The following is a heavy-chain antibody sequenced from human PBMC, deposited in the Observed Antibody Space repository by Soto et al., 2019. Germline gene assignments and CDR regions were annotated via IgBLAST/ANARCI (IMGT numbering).Heavy chain of an antibody. V-gene: IGHV6-1*01. CDR1: GDTVSSNTAA. CDR3: ARDRGGLGY. Sequence: KQSPTLSLTCDIAGDTVSSNTAAWNWIRQSPSRGLEWLGRTYYRSKWYNDYAVSVKSRITINPDTSKNQFSLQLKFVTPEDTAVYYCARDRGGLGYWGQGTPVTVSS. CDR2: TYYRSKWYN. D-gene: IGHD3-16*01. J-gene: IGHJ4*02.